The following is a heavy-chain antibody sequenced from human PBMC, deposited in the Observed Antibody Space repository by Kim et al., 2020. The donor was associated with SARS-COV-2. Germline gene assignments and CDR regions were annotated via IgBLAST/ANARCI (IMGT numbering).Heavy chain of an antibody. V-gene: IGHV3-30*03. CDR2: MSYDGSNK. D-gene: IGHD1-26*01. CDR1: GFTFSSYG. Sequence: GGSLRLSCAASGFTFSSYGMHWVRQAPGKGLEWVAVMSYDGSNKYYADSVKGRFTISRDNSKNTLFLRMNSLRAEDTAVYYCATLIGGGGSYISDFDYWGQGTLVTVSS. CDR3: ATLIGGGGSYISDFDY. J-gene: IGHJ4*02.